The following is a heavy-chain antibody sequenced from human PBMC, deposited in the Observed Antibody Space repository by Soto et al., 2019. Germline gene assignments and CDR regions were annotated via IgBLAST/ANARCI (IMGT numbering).Heavy chain of an antibody. CDR3: ARMNVDSYQFYYAMEV. Sequence: SGPTLVNPTETLTLTCTVSGFSLTTFKMGVSWIRQPPGKALEWLAHIFSDNERSYSTSLQGRLTISKDTSGSQVVLSMTNVDPVDTATYYCARMNVDSYQFYYAMEVWGQGTTVTVSS. V-gene: IGHV2-26*01. CDR1: GFSLTTFKMG. CDR2: IFSDNER. D-gene: IGHD4-17*01. J-gene: IGHJ6*02.